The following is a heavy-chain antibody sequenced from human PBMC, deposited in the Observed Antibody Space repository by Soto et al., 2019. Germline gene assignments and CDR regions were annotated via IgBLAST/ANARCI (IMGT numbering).Heavy chain of an antibody. Sequence: EVQLVESGGGLVQPGRSLRLSCAASGFTFDDYAMHWVRQAPGKGLEWVSGISWNSGSIGYADSVKGRFTISRDNAKNSLYLQMNSLRAEDTALHYCAKDMALYCSSTSCYAFDYWGQGTLVTVSS. CDR3: AKDMALYCSSTSCYAFDY. CDR1: GFTFDDYA. V-gene: IGHV3-9*01. CDR2: ISWNSGSI. J-gene: IGHJ4*02. D-gene: IGHD2-2*01.